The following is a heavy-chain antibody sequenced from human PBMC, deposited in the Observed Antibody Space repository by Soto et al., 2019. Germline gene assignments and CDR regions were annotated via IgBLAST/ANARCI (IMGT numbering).Heavy chain of an antibody. CDR1: GFTFTNAW. CDR3: STPHGRNAFDI. CDR2: IKSKTDGGTT. D-gene: IGHD2-8*01. V-gene: IGHV3-15*01. J-gene: IGHJ3*02. Sequence: EVQLVESGGDLVKPGGSLRLSCAASGFTFTNAWMSWVRLAPGKGLEWVGRIKSKTDGGTTNYAAPVKGRFTISRDDSKNTLYLQMNSLQTEVTAVYYCSTPHGRNAFDIWGQGTMVTVSS.